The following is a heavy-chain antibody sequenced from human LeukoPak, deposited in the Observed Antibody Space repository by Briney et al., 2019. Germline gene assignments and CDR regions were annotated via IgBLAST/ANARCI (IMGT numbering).Heavy chain of an antibody. V-gene: IGHV1-8*03. CDR3: ARVSAAADNFDY. J-gene: IGHJ4*02. CDR2: MNPNSGQA. Sequence: ASVRVSCQASGYNFRSYDISWVRQATGQGLEWMGWMNPNSGQAGSAQKFQGRVTITRNTSISTAYMELSSLRSEDTAVYYCARVSAAADNFDYWGQGTLVTVSS. D-gene: IGHD6-13*01. CDR1: GYNFRSYD.